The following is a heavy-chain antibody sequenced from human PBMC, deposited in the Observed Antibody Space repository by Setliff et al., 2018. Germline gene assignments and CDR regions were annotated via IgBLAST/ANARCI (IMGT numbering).Heavy chain of an antibody. V-gene: IGHV1-69*06. J-gene: IGHJ6*03. CDR3: AREGLIADTTYYYYYYMDV. Sequence: ASVKVSCKASGGTFSSYAISWVRRAPGQGLEWMGRIIPIFGTANYAQKFQGRVTITADKSTGTAYMELSSLRSEDTAVYYCAREGLIADTTYYYYYYMDVWG. CDR1: GGTFSSYA. D-gene: IGHD2-21*01. CDR2: IIPIFGTA.